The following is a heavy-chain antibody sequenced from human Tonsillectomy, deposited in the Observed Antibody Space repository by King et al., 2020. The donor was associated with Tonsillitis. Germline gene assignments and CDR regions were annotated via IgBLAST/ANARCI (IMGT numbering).Heavy chain of an antibody. D-gene: IGHD1-26*01. Sequence: VQLVESGGGLVQPGGSLRLSCAASGFTFSSYAMSWVRQAPGKGLEWVSAISGSGGSTYYADSVKGRFTISRDNSKNSLYLQMNSLRAEDTAVYYCAKVHSGSCYSPYYFDYWGQGTLVTVSS. V-gene: IGHV3-23*04. CDR3: AKVHSGSCYSPYYFDY. CDR1: GFTFSSYA. CDR2: ISGSGGST. J-gene: IGHJ4*02.